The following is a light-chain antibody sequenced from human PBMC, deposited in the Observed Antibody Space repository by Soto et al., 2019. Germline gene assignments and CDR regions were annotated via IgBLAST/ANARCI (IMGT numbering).Light chain of an antibody. CDR2: GAS. J-gene: IGKJ5*01. CDR1: QSVSSSY. CDR3: QQYGSSPIT. Sequence: EIVLTQSPGTLSLSPGERATLSCRASQSVSSSYLVWYQQKPGQAPRLLIYGASSRDTGIPDRFSGSGSGTDFTLTISRLEPEDFAVYYCQQYGSSPITFVQGTRLEIK. V-gene: IGKV3-20*01.